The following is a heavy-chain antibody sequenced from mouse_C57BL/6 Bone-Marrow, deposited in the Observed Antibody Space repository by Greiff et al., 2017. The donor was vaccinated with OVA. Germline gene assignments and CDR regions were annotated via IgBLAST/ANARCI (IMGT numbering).Heavy chain of an antibody. D-gene: IGHD2-3*01. CDR2: IYPGDGDT. J-gene: IGHJ2*01. V-gene: IGHV1-82*01. Sequence: VQLQESGPELVKPGASVKISCKASGYAFSSSWMNWVKQRPGKGLEWIGRIYPGDGDTNYNGKFKGKATLTADKSSSPASMQLSSLASEDSAVYFCARHEDGYYASYLDYGGQGTTLTVSS. CDR1: GYAFSSSW. CDR3: ARHEDGYYASYLDY.